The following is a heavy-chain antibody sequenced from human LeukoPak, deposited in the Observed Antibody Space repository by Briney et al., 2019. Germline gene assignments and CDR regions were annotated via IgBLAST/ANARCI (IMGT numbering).Heavy chain of an antibody. V-gene: IGHV3-21*01. CDR1: GFTFSYYS. J-gene: IGHJ6*02. D-gene: IGHD6-25*01. Sequence: GGSLRLSCAASGFTFSYYSMNWVRQAPGKGLEWVASISSRSSYISYGDSVKGRFTVSRDSSKNTLYLQMNSLRAEDTAVYYCARGSIAPDYYYYGMDVWGQGTTVTVSS. CDR3: ARGSIAPDYYYYGMDV. CDR2: ISSRSSYI.